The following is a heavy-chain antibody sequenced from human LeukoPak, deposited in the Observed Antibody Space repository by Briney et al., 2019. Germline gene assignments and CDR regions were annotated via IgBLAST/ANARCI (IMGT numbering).Heavy chain of an antibody. J-gene: IGHJ4*02. D-gene: IGHD3-22*01. CDR2: INPNSGGT. Sequence: ASVKVSCKASGYTFTGYYMHWVRQAPGQGLEWMGWINPNSGGTNYAQKFQGRVTMTRDTSISTAYMELSRLRSDDTAVYYCARSFRRVVVITTLALADYWGQGTLATVSS. V-gene: IGHV1-2*02. CDR3: ARSFRRVVVITTLALADY. CDR1: GYTFTGYY.